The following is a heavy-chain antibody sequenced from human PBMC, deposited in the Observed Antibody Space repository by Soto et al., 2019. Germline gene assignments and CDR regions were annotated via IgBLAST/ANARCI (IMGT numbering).Heavy chain of an antibody. Sequence: ASVKVSCKASGYTFTSYAMHWVRQAPGQRLEWMGWINAGNGNTKYSQKFQGRVTITRDTSASTAYMELSSLRSEDTAVYYCARGGSLYWYFDRRARGTLDTGSS. D-gene: IGHD1-26*01. CDR1: GYTFTSYA. V-gene: IGHV1-3*01. CDR3: ARGGSLYWYFDR. J-gene: IGHJ2*01. CDR2: INAGNGNT.